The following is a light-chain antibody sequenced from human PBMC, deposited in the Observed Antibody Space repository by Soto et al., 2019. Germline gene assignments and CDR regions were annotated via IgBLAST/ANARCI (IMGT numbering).Light chain of an antibody. CDR2: AAS. V-gene: IGKV1-8*01. Sequence: AIRMTQSPSSFSASTGDRVTITCRASQGISSYLAWYQQKPGKAPKLLIYAASTLQSGVPSRFSGSGSGTDFTLTISCLQSEDLATYYCQQYYSYLYTFGQGTKLEIK. CDR3: QQYYSYLYT. J-gene: IGKJ2*01. CDR1: QGISSY.